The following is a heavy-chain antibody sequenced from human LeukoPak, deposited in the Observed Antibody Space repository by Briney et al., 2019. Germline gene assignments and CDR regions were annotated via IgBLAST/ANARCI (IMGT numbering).Heavy chain of an antibody. V-gene: IGHV1-2*02. CDR2: INPNSGGT. J-gene: IGHJ5*02. D-gene: IGHD3/OR15-3a*01. Sequence: ASVKVSCKASGYTFTGYYMHWVRQAPGQGLEWMGWINPNSGGTNYAQKFQGRVTMTRDTSISTAYMELSRLRSDDTAVYYCARGNFWTVYNPPFAPWGRGTLVTVS. CDR3: ARGNFWTVYNPPFAP. CDR1: GYTFTGYY.